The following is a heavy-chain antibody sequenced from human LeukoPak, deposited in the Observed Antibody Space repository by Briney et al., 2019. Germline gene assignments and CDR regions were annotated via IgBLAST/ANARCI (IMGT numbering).Heavy chain of an antibody. CDR2: INTDGSST. J-gene: IGHJ4*02. V-gene: IGHV3-74*01. CDR1: GFTFSSYW. D-gene: IGHD6-13*01. CDR3: ARAVWDSSSWYDY. Sequence: PGGSLRLSCAASGFTFSSYWMHWVRHAPGKGLVWVSRINTDGSSTSYADSVKGRFTISRDNAKNTLYLQMNSLRAEDTAVYYCARAVWDSSSWYDYWGQGTLVTVSS.